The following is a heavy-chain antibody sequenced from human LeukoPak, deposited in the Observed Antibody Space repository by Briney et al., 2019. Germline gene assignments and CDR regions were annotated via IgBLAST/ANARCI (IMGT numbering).Heavy chain of an antibody. J-gene: IGHJ4*02. CDR3: VRGGSGGRPTDY. D-gene: IGHD2-15*01. CDR2: INSDGSST. V-gene: IGHV3-74*01. Sequence: PGGSLRLSCAASGFTFSSYLMYWVRHAPGKGLVWVSRINSDGSSTNYADSVKGRFTISRDNDKSTLYLQMNSLKAEDTAVYYCVRGGSGGRPTDYWGQGTLVTVSS. CDR1: GFTFSSYL.